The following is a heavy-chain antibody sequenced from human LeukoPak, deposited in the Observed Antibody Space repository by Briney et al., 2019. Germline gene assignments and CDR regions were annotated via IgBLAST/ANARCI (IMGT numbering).Heavy chain of an antibody. CDR2: ISGSGGST. CDR3: ANYPSITMVRGVIITPFDY. Sequence: GGSLRLSCAASGFTFSSYAMSWVRQAPGKGLEWASAISGSGGSTYYADSVKGRFTISRDNSKNTLYLQMNSLRAEDTAVYYCANYPSITMVRGVIITPFDYWGQGTLVTVSS. CDR1: GFTFSSYA. V-gene: IGHV3-23*01. J-gene: IGHJ4*02. D-gene: IGHD3-10*01.